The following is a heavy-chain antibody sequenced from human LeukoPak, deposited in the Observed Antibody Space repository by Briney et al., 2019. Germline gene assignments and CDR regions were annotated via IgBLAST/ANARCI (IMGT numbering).Heavy chain of an antibody. CDR2: ISSSTSTI. CDR3: ARLPVVPAAIIYYYYYYMDV. V-gene: IGHV3-48*01. J-gene: IGHJ6*03. D-gene: IGHD2-2*01. Sequence: GGSLRLSCAVSGFIFSNYAMHWVRQAPRKGREWVSYISSSTSTIYYADSVKGRFTISRDNAKNSLYLQMNSLRAEDTAVYYCARLPVVPAAIIYYYYYYMDVWGKGTTVTISS. CDR1: GFIFSNYA.